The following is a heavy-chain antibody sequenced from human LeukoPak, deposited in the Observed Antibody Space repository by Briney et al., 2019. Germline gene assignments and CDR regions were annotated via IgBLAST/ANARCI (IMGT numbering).Heavy chain of an antibody. Sequence: GGSLRLSCAASGFTFSSYWMSWVRQAPGKGLEWVANLKEDGSEKYYVDSVRGRFTISKDNAKNSLYLQMDRLRAEGSVVYYCARYHWNDVAYWGQGTLVTVSS. CDR2: LKEDGSEK. CDR3: ARYHWNDVAY. D-gene: IGHD1-1*01. CDR1: GFTFSSYW. V-gene: IGHV3-7*01. J-gene: IGHJ4*02.